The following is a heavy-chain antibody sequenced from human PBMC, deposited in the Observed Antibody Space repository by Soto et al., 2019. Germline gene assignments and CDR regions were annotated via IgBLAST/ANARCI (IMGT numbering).Heavy chain of an antibody. V-gene: IGHV3-23*01. CDR1: GFTFSSYA. J-gene: IGHJ4*02. CDR3: AKDWRWLQYDHYFDY. CDR2: ISGSGGST. D-gene: IGHD5-12*01. Sequence: PGGSLRLSCAASGFTFSSYAMSWVRQAPGKGLEWVSAISGSGGSTYYADSVKGRFTTSRDNSKNTLYLRMNSLRAEDTAVYYCAKDWRWLQYDHYFDYWGQGTLVTVSS.